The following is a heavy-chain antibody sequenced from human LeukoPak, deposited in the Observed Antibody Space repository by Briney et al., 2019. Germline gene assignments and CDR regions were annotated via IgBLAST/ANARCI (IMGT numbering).Heavy chain of an antibody. J-gene: IGHJ5*02. V-gene: IGHV4-34*01. CDR2: INHSGST. CDR3: ARGPEVIKSKGWFDP. D-gene: IGHD3-22*01. Sequence: PSETLSLTCAVYGGSFSGYYWNWIRQPPGKGLEWIGEINHSGSTNYNPSLKSRVTISVDTSKNQFSLKLSSVTAADTAVYYCARGPEVIKSKGWFDPWGQGTLVTVSS. CDR1: GGSFSGYY.